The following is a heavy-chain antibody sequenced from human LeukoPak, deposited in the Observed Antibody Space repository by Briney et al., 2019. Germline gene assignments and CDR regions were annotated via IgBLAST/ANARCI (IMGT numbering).Heavy chain of an antibody. J-gene: IGHJ4*02. CDR3: AMILTGYYSNDY. CDR1: GFTFRSYW. CDR2: INSDGSST. D-gene: IGHD3-9*01. V-gene: IGHV3-74*01. Sequence: GGSLRLSXAASGFTFRSYWMHWVRQAPGKGLVWVSRINSDGSSTSYADSVKGRFAISRDNAKNTLYLQMNSLRAEDTAVYYCAMILTGYYSNDYWGQGTLVTVSS.